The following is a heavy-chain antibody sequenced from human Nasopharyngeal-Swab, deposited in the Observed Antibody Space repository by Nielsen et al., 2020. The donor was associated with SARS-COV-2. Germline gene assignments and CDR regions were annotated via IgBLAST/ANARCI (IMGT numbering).Heavy chain of an antibody. J-gene: IGHJ6*02. V-gene: IGHV3-20*04. CDR1: GFPFDDYG. Sequence: LSLTCAASGFPFDDYGMSWVRQAPGKGLEWVSGINWNGGSTGYADSVKGRFTISRDNAKNSLYLQMNSLRAEDTALYYCARDQSWTTDNYYYYGMDVWGQGTTVTVSS. CDR3: ARDQSWTTDNYYYYGMDV. CDR2: INWNGGST. D-gene: IGHD3/OR15-3a*01.